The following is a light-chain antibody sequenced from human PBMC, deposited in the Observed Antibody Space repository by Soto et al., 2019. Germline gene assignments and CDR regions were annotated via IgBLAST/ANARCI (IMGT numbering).Light chain of an antibody. CDR2: DAS. J-gene: IGKJ1*01. CDR3: QEYNAWPPGT. Sequence: EIVMTQSPATLSVSSGEGVTLSCRASQSVKNHLAWYQHKPGQSPSLLIYDASTRATGVPARFSAGGAGTEFTLVISSLQSEDAAVYFCQEYNAWPPGTFGQGTKVEIK. V-gene: IGKV3D-15*01. CDR1: QSVKNH.